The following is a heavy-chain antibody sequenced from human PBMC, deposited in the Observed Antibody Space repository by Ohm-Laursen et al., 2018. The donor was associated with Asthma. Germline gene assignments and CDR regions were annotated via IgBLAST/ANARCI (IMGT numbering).Heavy chain of an antibody. CDR1: GGTFSSYA. Sequence: SSVKVSCKPSGGTFSSYAISWVRQAPGQGLEWMGGIIPIFGTANYAQKFQGRVTITADESTSTAYMELSSLRSEDTAVYYCARDGRQYDILTGYYNRAHLPKNKYYYYYGMDVWGQGTTVTVSS. V-gene: IGHV1-69*01. CDR3: ARDGRQYDILTGYYNRAHLPKNKYYYYYGMDV. D-gene: IGHD3-9*01. CDR2: IIPIFGTA. J-gene: IGHJ6*02.